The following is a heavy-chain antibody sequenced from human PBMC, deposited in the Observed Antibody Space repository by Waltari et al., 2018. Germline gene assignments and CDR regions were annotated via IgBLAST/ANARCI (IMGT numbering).Heavy chain of an antibody. CDR2: SYYTGRT. Sequence: QLQLQESGPGLVKPSETLSLTCTVSGGSISSSSYYWGWIRQPPGKGLECIGTSYYTGRTYYNPSLKSLVTISVDTSKNPFSLKLRSVTAADTAIYYCARLASNNNFDYWGQGTLVTVSS. V-gene: IGHV4-39*01. CDR3: ARLASNNNFDY. D-gene: IGHD1-1*01. J-gene: IGHJ4*02. CDR1: GGSISSSSYY.